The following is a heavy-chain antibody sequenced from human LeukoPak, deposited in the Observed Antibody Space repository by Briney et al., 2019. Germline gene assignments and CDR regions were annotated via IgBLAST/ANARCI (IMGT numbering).Heavy chain of an antibody. CDR3: ARVPAGCSGGSCLDNWFDP. CDR2: ISAYNGNT. J-gene: IGHJ5*02. Sequence: ASVKVSCKASGYTFTSYGISWVRQAPGQGLEWMGWISAYNGNTNYAQKLQGRVTMTTDTSTSTAYMELRSLRSDDTAVYYCARVPAGCSGGSCLDNWFDPWGRGTLVTVSS. D-gene: IGHD2-15*01. V-gene: IGHV1-18*01. CDR1: GYTFTSYG.